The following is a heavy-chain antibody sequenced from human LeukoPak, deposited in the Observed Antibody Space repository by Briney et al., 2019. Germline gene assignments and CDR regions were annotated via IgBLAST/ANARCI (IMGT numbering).Heavy chain of an antibody. J-gene: IGHJ4*01. CDR1: GFTFSNYG. CDR2: ISYDGVTA. V-gene: IGHV3-30*18. Sequence: GRSLRLSCAASGFTFSNYGLHWVRQAPGKGLEWVAVISYDGVTAYYADSVKGRFTISRDNSKNTLYLQMNSLRAEDTAMYYCAKSPVRGTIWYYFHYWGHGSLVTVSS. D-gene: IGHD3-10*02. CDR3: AKSPVRGTIWYYFHY.